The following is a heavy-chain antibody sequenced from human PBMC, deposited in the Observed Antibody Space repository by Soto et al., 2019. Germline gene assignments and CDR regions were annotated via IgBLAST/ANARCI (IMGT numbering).Heavy chain of an antibody. CDR3: ARASRGWLRTLDY. CDR2: IYYSGST. CDR1: GGSIRSGGYY. D-gene: IGHD5-12*01. Sequence: LCGGSIRSGGYYWSWIRQHPGKGLEWIGYIYYSGSTYYNPSLKSRVTISVDTSKNQFSLKLSSVTAADTAVYYCARASRGWLRTLDYWGQGTLVTVSS. J-gene: IGHJ4*02. V-gene: IGHV4-31*02.